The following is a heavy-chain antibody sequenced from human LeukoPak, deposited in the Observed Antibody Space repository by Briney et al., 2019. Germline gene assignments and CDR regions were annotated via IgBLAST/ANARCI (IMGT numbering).Heavy chain of an antibody. D-gene: IGHD2-2*01. CDR2: IGTAGDP. V-gene: IGHV3-13*05. J-gene: IGHJ4*02. Sequence: GGSLRLSCAASGFTFGSYDMHWVRQATGKGLEWVSAIGTAGDPYYPGSVKGRFTISRENAKNSLYLQMNSLRAGHTAVYYCAREYCSSTSCYFDYWGQGTLVTVSS. CDR3: AREYCSSTSCYFDY. CDR1: GFTFGSYD.